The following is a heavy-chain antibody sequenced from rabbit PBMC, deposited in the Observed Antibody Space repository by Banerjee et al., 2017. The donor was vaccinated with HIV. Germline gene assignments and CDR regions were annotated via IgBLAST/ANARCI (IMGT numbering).Heavy chain of an antibody. Sequence: QQQLEESGGGLVKPGGTLTLTCKASGFDLSSYYYVCWVRQAPGKGLEWIGCINTSSGTTFSAGWAKGRFPTPKPPSPRVTLKRTSLTPADTPTYFCARRNDGGLDSFHWGGPGPRVPV. J-gene: IGHJ2*01. V-gene: IGHV1S45*01. CDR3: ARRNDGGLDSFHW. D-gene: IGHD3-1*01. CDR1: GFDLSSYYY. CDR2: INTSSGTT.